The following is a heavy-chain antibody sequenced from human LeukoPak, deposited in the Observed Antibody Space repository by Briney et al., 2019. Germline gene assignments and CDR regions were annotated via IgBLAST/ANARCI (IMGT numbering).Heavy chain of an antibody. D-gene: IGHD3-16*01. CDR3: ARASPRSRLGPFMDV. Sequence: SETLSLTCAVYGGSFSGYYWSWIRQPPGKGLEWIGEINHSGSTNYNPSLKSRVTISVDTSKNQFSLKLSSVTAADTAVYYCARASPRSRLGPFMDVWGKGTTVTVSS. CDR1: GGSFSGYY. V-gene: IGHV4-34*01. CDR2: INHSGST. J-gene: IGHJ6*03.